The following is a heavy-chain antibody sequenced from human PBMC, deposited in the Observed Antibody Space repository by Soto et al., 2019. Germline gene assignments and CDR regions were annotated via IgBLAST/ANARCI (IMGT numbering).Heavy chain of an antibody. V-gene: IGHV4-39*01. CDR3: ARLNAGTTYYYYGMDV. J-gene: IGHJ6*02. Sequence: QLQLHESGPGLVKPSETLSLTCTVSGASVSSSSYYWGWIRQPPGKGLEWIGSIYYSGSTYYNPSLKSRVTISVDTSKNQFSLKLSSVTAGDTAVYYCARLNAGTTYYYYGMDVWGQGTTVTVSS. CDR1: GASVSSSSYY. D-gene: IGHD1-7*01. CDR2: IYYSGST.